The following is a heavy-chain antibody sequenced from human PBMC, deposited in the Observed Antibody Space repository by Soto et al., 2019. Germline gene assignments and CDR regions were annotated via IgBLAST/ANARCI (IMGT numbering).Heavy chain of an antibody. Sequence: GASVKVSCRASGYTFTSYAMHWVLQAPGQSLDGMGLINARNGKTKYSQKLQGRVIITRDTSARTAYMELSSLRSEETAVYYCARARYSSSSDLFDYWGQGTLVTVSS. V-gene: IGHV1-3*01. D-gene: IGHD6-6*01. CDR3: ARARYSSSSDLFDY. CDR2: INARNGKT. CDR1: GYTFTSYA. J-gene: IGHJ4*02.